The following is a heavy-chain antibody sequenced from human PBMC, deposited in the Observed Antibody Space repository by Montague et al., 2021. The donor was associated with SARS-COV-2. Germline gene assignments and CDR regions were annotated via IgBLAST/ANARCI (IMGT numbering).Heavy chain of an antibody. V-gene: IGHV4-34*01. Sequence: SETLSLTCAVSGGSLSTPHYWNWIRQPPGKGLEWIGEINHSGSTNYNPSLKSRVTMSVDTSKNQFSLKLSSVTAADTAVYYCARGARQGYGFRLGSFDSWGQGTLVTVSS. CDR3: ARGARQGYGFRLGSFDS. CDR1: GGSLSTPHY. J-gene: IGHJ4*02. D-gene: IGHD3-10*01. CDR2: INHSGST.